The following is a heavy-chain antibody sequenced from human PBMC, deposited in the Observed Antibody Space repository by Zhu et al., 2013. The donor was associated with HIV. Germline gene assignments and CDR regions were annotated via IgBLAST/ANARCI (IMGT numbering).Heavy chain of an antibody. J-gene: IGHJ4*02. V-gene: IGHV4-30-4*01. D-gene: IGHD1-26*01. Sequence: QVQLQESGPGLVKPSETLSLTCTVSGGSISSGTYYWTWIRQPPGKGLEWIAYIYYSGTTYYNPSLKSRVTISLDTSKNQFSLKLSSVTAADTAVYYCARVPRRRQLPDYWGQGTLVTVSS. CDR2: IYYSGTT. CDR1: GGSISSGTYY. CDR3: ARVPRRRQLPDY.